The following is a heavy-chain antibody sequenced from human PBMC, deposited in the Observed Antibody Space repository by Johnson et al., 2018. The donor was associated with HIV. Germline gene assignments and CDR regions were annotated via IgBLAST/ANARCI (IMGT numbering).Heavy chain of an antibody. D-gene: IGHD2-21*01. CDR3: VRRMVVGYVAFDI. V-gene: IGHV3-66*04. CDR2: IYSGGYT. Sequence: VQLVESGGGVVQPGRSLRLSCAASGFTVSINYMSWVRQAPGKGLAWVPVIYSGGYTYYADSVQGRFTISRNNVHNSMLLQMNSLRADDTAVYFCVRRMVVGYVAFDIWGQGTMVSVSS. CDR1: GFTVSINY. J-gene: IGHJ3*02.